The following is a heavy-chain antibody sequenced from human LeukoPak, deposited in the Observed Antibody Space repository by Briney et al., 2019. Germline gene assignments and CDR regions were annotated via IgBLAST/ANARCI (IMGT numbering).Heavy chain of an antibody. D-gene: IGHD3-16*01. CDR1: GYTFTNYA. V-gene: IGHV7-4-1*02. J-gene: IGHJ6*02. Sequence: ASVKVSCKASGYTFTNYAMNWVRQAPGQGLEWMGWINTNTGDPTYAQEFTGRFVFSVDTSVSTAYLQISSLKAEDTAVYYCARAYQPLGGLSFLDVWGQGTMVTVSS. CDR3: ARAYQPLGGLSFLDV. CDR2: INTNTGDP.